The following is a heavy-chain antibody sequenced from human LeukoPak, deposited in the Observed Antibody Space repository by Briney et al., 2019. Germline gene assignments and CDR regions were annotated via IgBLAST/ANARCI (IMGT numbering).Heavy chain of an antibody. J-gene: IGHJ4*02. D-gene: IGHD7-27*01. CDR1: GYTFTSYY. V-gene: IGHV1-46*01. CDR3: ARELTGGYFDY. CDR2: INPSRGST. Sequence: GASVKVSCKASGYTFTSYYLHWVRQAPGQGRPGVGIINPSRGSTKNAQEFQGRVTMTWDTSTSTVYVELSSLRFDDTAVYYCARELTGGYFDYWGQGTLVTVSS.